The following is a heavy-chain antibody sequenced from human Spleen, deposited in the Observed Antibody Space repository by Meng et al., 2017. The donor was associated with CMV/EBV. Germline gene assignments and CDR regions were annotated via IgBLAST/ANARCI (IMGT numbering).Heavy chain of an antibody. CDR1: GFTFSGYW. CDR2: INQGGSEK. Sequence: GGSLRLSCAASGFTFSGYWMSWVRQAPGKGLEWVANINQGGSEKSYVDSVKGRFTISRDNAKNSLYLQMNSLRAEDTAVYYCARPSVGARPLKYFEYWGLGTLVTVSS. V-gene: IGHV3-7*01. CDR3: ARPSVGARPLKYFEY. D-gene: IGHD1-26*01. J-gene: IGHJ4*02.